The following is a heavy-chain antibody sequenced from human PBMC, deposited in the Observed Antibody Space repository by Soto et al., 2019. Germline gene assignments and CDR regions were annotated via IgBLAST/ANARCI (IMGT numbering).Heavy chain of an antibody. D-gene: IGHD5-12*01. Sequence: SETLSLTCAVSGGSISSGGYSWSWIRQPPGKSLGWIGYIYHSGSTYYNPSLKSRVTISVDRSKNQFSLKLSSVTAADTAVYYCARVTYSGYDPRSIYYFDYWGQGTLVTVSS. V-gene: IGHV4-30-2*01. CDR3: ARVTYSGYDPRSIYYFDY. J-gene: IGHJ4*02. CDR1: GGSISSGGYS. CDR2: IYHSGST.